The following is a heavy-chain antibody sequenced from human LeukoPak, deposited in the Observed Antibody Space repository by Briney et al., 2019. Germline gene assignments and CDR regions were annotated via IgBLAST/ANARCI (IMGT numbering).Heavy chain of an antibody. V-gene: IGHV4-61*01. CDR3: ARDTYYHDSSGYYRFDL. J-gene: IGHJ2*01. CDR2: IYYSGST. D-gene: IGHD3-22*01. CDR1: GYSISSGYY. Sequence: SETLSLTCTVSGYSISSGYYWGWIRQPPGKGLEWIGYIYYSGSTNYNPSLKSRVTILVDTSKNQFSLKLSSVTAADTAVYFCARDTYYHDSSGYYRFDLWGRGTLVTVSS.